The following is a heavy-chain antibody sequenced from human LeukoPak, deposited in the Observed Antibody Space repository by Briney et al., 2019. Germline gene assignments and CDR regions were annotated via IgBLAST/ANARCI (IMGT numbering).Heavy chain of an antibody. CDR1: GGTFSSYA. CDR2: IIPIFGTA. J-gene: IGHJ4*02. V-gene: IGHV1-69*13. D-gene: IGHD6-13*01. Sequence: ASVKVSCKASGGTFSSYAISWVRQAPGQGLEWMGGIIPIFGTANYAQKFQGRVTITADESTSTAYMELSSLRSEDTAVYYCAGRSSPTLYYFDYWGQGTLVTVSS. CDR3: AGRSSPTLYYFDY.